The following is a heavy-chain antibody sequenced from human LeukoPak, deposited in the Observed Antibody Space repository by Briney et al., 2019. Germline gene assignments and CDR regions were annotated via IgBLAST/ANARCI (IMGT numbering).Heavy chain of an antibody. CDR2: IKHSGGST. CDR3: ARDFSWSVDY. Sequence: ASVKVSCTASGDXLXXXHIHWVRQAPGXXXEWMGIIKHSGGSTTYAQKFQGRLTMTRDTSTGTVNMELSSLTSEDTAVYYCARDFSWSVDYWGQGALVTVSS. D-gene: IGHD6-13*01. CDR1: GDXLXXXH. J-gene: IGHJ4*02. V-gene: IGHV1-46*02.